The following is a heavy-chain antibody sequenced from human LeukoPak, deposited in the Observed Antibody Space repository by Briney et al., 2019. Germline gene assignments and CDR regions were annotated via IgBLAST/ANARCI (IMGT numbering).Heavy chain of an antibody. J-gene: IGHJ4*02. CDR1: GGSISSYY. Sequence: PSETLSLTCTVSGGSISSYYWSWIRQPPGKGLEWIGYIYYGGSTNYNPSLKSRVTISVDTSKNQFSLKLSSVTAADTAVYYCARDQGSSWSDYWGQGTLVTVSS. V-gene: IGHV4-59*01. CDR2: IYYGGST. D-gene: IGHD6-13*01. CDR3: ARDQGSSWSDY.